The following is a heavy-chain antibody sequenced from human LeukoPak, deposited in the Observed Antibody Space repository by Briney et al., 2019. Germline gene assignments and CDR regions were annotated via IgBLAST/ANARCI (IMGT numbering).Heavy chain of an antibody. CDR2: IYYSGST. V-gene: IGHV4-61*01. J-gene: IGHJ4*02. CDR1: GGSISSSSYY. D-gene: IGHD2-15*01. Sequence: SETLSLTCTVSGGSISSSSYYWGWIRQPPGKGLEWIGYIYYSGSTNYNPSLKSRVTISVDTSKNQFSLKLSSVTAADTAVYYCAREILAGLHDYWGQGTLVTVSS. CDR3: AREILAGLHDY.